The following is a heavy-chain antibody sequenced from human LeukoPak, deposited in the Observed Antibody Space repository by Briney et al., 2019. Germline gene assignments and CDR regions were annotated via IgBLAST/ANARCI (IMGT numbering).Heavy chain of an antibody. CDR2: IGYSGTT. V-gene: IGHV4-61*03. CDR3: ARIGGVFHH. CDR1: GASVSSDGFW. D-gene: IGHD3-10*01. J-gene: IGHJ1*01. Sequence: SETLSLTCAVSGASVSSDGFWWNWVRQPPGKGLEWIGQIGYSGTTNYKPSLKSRLTISTDASNNHFSLRLTSVTPADTAVYYCARIGGVFHHWGQGTLVTVSS.